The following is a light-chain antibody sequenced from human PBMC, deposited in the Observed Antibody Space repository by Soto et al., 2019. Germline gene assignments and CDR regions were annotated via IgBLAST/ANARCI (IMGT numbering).Light chain of an antibody. CDR2: DVS. Sequence: QTALTHPASGTGVHGQWRRITRTRTSSEVGGDSYVARYQQQPGKAPKLVISDVSNRPSGVSERFSGSKSGNTASLTISGLQAEDEADYYCASYTTSSTYVVGTGTKVTVL. CDR3: ASYTTSSTYV. V-gene: IGLV2-14*01. CDR1: SSEVGGDSY. J-gene: IGLJ1*01.